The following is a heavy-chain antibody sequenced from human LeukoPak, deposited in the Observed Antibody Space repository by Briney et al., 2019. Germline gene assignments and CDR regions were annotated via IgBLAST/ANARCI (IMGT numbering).Heavy chain of an antibody. CDR2: IYSSGST. CDR3: ARHGDDSSGYTGYYFDH. Sequence: SDTLSLTCTVSGGSISGSSYYWGWIRQPPGKGLEWIGSIYSSGSTYYNPSLQSRHTISVDTSKNQFSLKLSSVTAADTAMYYCARHGDDSSGYTGYYFDHWGQGPLVTVSS. V-gene: IGHV4-39*01. CDR1: GGSISGSSYY. D-gene: IGHD3-22*01. J-gene: IGHJ4*02.